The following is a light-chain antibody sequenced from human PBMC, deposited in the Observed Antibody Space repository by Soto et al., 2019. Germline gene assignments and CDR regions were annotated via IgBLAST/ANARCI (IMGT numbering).Light chain of an antibody. V-gene: IGKV1-39*01. Sequence: DIQIIKNPSSLSASVGDRVTITCRASQNIRSYLNRYQQKPGKAPQLLIYATSSLQTGVPSRFSASGSGTDFSLVISDLQPEDSATCYCQQGYSSLLTSGRGTKVDIK. CDR3: QQGYSSLLT. CDR2: ATS. CDR1: QNIRSY. J-gene: IGKJ1*01.